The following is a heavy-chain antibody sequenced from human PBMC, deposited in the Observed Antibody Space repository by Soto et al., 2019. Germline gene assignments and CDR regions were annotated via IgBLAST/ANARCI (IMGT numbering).Heavy chain of an antibody. CDR2: ISSSSSTI. J-gene: IGHJ6*02. D-gene: IGHD3-10*01. V-gene: IGHV3-48*01. CDR1: GFTFSSYS. Sequence: EVQLVESGGGLVQPGGSLRLSCAASGFTFSSYSMNWVRQAPGKGLEWVSYISSSSSTIYYADSVKGRFTISRDNAKNSLYLQMNSLRAEDTAVYYWVRAKDYVLLWCGELLYYGMDVWGQGTTVTVSS. CDR3: VRAKDYVLLWCGELLYYGMDV.